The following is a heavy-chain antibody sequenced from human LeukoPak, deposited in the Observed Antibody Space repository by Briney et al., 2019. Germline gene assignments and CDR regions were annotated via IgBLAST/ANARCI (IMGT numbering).Heavy chain of an antibody. V-gene: IGHV1-18*03. CDR2: ISAYNDNA. Sequence: ASVKVSCKASGYSFTNYGISWVRQAPGQGLEWMGWISAYNDNAHYAQGLEGRVTMTSETSTRTAYMEPRSLRSDDMAVYYCARSTLGIEFDYWGQGSLVTVSS. J-gene: IGHJ4*02. D-gene: IGHD7-27*01. CDR3: ARSTLGIEFDY. CDR1: GYSFTNYG.